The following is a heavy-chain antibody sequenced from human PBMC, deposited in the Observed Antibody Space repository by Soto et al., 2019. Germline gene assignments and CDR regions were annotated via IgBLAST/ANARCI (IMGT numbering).Heavy chain of an antibody. D-gene: IGHD3-9*01. J-gene: IGHJ4*02. CDR1: GGSISSYY. CDR2: IYTSGST. CDR3: ASHILTGYSYYFYY. V-gene: IGHV4-4*07. Sequence: QVQLQESGPGLVKPSETLSLTCTVSGGSISSYYWSWIRQPAGKGLEWIGRIYTSGSTNYNPSLKSRVTMSVDTSKQQFSLKLSSVTAADTAVYYCASHILTGYSYYFYYWGQGTLVTVSS.